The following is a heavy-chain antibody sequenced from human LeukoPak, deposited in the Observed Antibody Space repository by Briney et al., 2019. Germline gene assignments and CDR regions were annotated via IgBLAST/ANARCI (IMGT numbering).Heavy chain of an antibody. Sequence: SVKVSCKASGGTFSSYAISWVRQAPGQGLEWMGGIIPIFGTANYAQKFQGRVTITADESTSTAYMELSSLRSEDTAVYYCARDRGSSGWSDAFDIWGQGTMVTVSS. J-gene: IGHJ3*02. V-gene: IGHV1-69*13. CDR2: IIPIFGTA. D-gene: IGHD6-19*01. CDR1: GGTFSSYA. CDR3: ARDRGSSGWSDAFDI.